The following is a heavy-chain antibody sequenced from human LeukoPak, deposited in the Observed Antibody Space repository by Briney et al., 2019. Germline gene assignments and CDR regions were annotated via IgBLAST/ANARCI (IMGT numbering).Heavy chain of an antibody. CDR2: IIPIFGTA. J-gene: IGHJ4*02. D-gene: IGHD6-6*01. V-gene: IGHV1-69*13. Sequence: ASVKVSCKASGGTFSSYAISWVRQAPGQGLEWMGGIIPIFGTANYAQKFQGRVTITADESTSTAYMELSSLRSEDTAVYYCARVEYSSSSGRGHFDYWGQGTLVTVSS. CDR3: ARVEYSSSSGRGHFDY. CDR1: GGTFSSYA.